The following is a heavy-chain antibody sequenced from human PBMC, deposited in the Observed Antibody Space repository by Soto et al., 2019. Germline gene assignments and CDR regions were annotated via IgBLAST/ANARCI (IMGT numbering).Heavy chain of an antibody. CDR1: GGSISSYY. CDR3: ARDERGYSYGYQDIPNLFDP. CDR2: IYYSGST. Sequence: SETLSLTCTVSGGSISSYYWSWIRQPPGKGLEWIGYIYYSGSTNYNPSLKSRVTISVDTSKNQFSLKLSSVTAADTAVYYCARDERGYSYGYQDIPNLFDPWGQGTLVTVSS. V-gene: IGHV4-59*01. D-gene: IGHD5-18*01. J-gene: IGHJ5*02.